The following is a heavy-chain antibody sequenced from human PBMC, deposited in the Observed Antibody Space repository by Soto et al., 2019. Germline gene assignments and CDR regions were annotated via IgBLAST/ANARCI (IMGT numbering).Heavy chain of an antibody. CDR1: GYTFTSYD. V-gene: IGHV1-69*13. CDR3: ASPKIRGRYYYGMDV. Sequence: SVKVSCKASGYTFTSYDINWVRQATGQGLEWMEWMNPNSGTANYAQKFQGRVTITADESTSTGYMELSSLRSEDTAIYYCASPKIRGRYYYGMDVWGQGTTVTVSS. D-gene: IGHD3-16*01. CDR2: MNPNSGTA. J-gene: IGHJ6*02.